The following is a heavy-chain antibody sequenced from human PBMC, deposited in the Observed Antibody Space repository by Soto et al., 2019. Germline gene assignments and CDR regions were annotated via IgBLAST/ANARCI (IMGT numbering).Heavy chain of an antibody. CDR3: ARPYPNMDWFDP. CDR2: ISSSGSTT. Sequence: PGGSLRLSCAASGFTFSDYYMSWIRQAPGKGLEWVSYISSSGSTTYYADSVKGRFTISRDNAKNSLYLQMNSLRAEDTAVYYCARPYPNMDWFDPWGQGTLVTVSS. CDR1: GFTFSDYY. V-gene: IGHV3-11*01. J-gene: IGHJ5*02. D-gene: IGHD2-21*01.